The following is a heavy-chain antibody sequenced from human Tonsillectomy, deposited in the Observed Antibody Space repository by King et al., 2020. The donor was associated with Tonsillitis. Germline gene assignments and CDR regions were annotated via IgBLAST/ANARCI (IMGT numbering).Heavy chain of an antibody. CDR2: IYSGGST. CDR3: ASVRTDWYVDY. D-gene: IGHD2-21*01. J-gene: IGHJ4*02. V-gene: IGHV3-66*01. CDR1: GFTVSSNY. Sequence: VQLVESGGGLVQPGGSLRLSCAASGFTVSSNYMTWVRQAPGKGLEWVSVIYSGGSTYYGDSVEGRFTISRDSSKNTVYLKMNSLRAEDTAVYYCASVRTDWYVDYCGQGTLVTVSS.